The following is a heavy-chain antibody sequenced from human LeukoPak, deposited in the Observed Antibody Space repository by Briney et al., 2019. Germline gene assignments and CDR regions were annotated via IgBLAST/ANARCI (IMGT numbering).Heavy chain of an antibody. V-gene: IGHV4-34*01. CDR2: INHSGST. J-gene: IGHJ4*02. D-gene: IGHD1-26*01. CDR1: GGSFSGYY. CDR3: ARGGGSYYVDY. Sequence: SETLSLTCAVYGGSFSGYYWSWIRQPPGKGLEWIGEINHSGSTNYNPSLKSRVTISVDTSKNQFSLKLSSATAADTAVYYCARGGGSYYVDYWGQGTLVTVSS.